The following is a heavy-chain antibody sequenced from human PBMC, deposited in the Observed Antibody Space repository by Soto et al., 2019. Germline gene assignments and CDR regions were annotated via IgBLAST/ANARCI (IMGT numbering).Heavy chain of an antibody. V-gene: IGHV3-11*05. D-gene: IGHD5-12*01. CDR2: ISSSSSYT. CDR3: ARGHHRYSGYDYVDY. J-gene: IGHJ4*02. CDR1: GFTFSDYY. Sequence: QVQLVESGGGLVKPGGSLRLSCAASGFTFSDYYMSWIRQAPGKGLEWVSYISSSSSYTNYADSVKGRFTISRDNAKNPLYLQMHSLRAEDTAVYYCARGHHRYSGYDYVDYWGQGTLVTVSS.